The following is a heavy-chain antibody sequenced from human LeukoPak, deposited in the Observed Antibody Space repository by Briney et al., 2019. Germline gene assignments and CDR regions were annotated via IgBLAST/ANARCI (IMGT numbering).Heavy chain of an antibody. Sequence: ASVKVSCKASGYIFTGYFMHWVRRAPGQGLEWMGWINPNSGGTNYAQKFQGRVTMTRDTSTSTAYMELRSLRSDDTAVYYCARANSPTVPADYWGQGTLVTVSS. CDR3: ARANSPTVPADY. CDR1: GYIFTGYF. D-gene: IGHD4-23*01. CDR2: INPNSGGT. J-gene: IGHJ4*02. V-gene: IGHV1-2*02.